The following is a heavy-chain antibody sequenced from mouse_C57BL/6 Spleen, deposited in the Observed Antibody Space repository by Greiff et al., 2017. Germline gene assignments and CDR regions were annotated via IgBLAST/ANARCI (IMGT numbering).Heavy chain of an antibody. V-gene: IGHV1-69*01. CDR3: ARSEIPGYFDV. J-gene: IGHJ1*03. Sequence: VQLQQPGAELVMPGASVKLSCKASGYTFTSYWMHWVKQRPGQGLELIGEIDPSDSYTNYNQKFKGKSTLTVDKSSSTAYMQLSSLTSEDSAVYYCARSEIPGYFDVWGTGTTVTVSS. CDR2: IDPSDSYT. CDR1: GYTFTSYW.